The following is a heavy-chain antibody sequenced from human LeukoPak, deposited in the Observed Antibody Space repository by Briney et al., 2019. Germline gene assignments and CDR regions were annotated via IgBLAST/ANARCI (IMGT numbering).Heavy chain of an antibody. CDR1: GGSFNDYY. CDR2: INHNANS. D-gene: IGHD2-8*02. J-gene: IGHJ4*02. Sequence: SETLSLTCAVYGGSFNDYYWSWIRQPPGKGLEWIGEINHNANSNYNPSLKSRVTISVDTFKNQFSLKVKSVTAADTAIYYCARRTFDRTGEWVFDYWGQGTLVTVSS. CDR3: ARRTFDRTGEWVFDY. V-gene: IGHV4-34*01.